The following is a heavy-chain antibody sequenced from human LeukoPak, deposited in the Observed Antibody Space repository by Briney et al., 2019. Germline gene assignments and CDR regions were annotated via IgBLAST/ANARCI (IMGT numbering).Heavy chain of an antibody. CDR3: ARDGGYSYGYGPTHFDY. Sequence: GGSLRLSCAASGFTFSSYEMNWVRQAPGKGLEWVTYISSSGSTIYYADSVKGRFTISRDNAKNTLYLQMNSLRAEDTAVYYCARDGGYSYGYGPTHFDYWGQGTLVTVSS. CDR2: ISSSGSTI. J-gene: IGHJ4*02. CDR1: GFTFSSYE. D-gene: IGHD5-18*01. V-gene: IGHV3-48*03.